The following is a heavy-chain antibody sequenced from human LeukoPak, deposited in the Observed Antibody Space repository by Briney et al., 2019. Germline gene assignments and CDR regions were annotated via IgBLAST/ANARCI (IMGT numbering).Heavy chain of an antibody. CDR3: ARRFDFRYYFDY. V-gene: IGHV3-21*04. Sequence: GGSLRLSCAASGFTFSSYSTNWVRQAPGKGLEWVSSISSSSSYIYYADSVKGRFTISRDNAKNSLYLQMNSLRAEDTAVYYCARRFDFRYYFDYWDQGTLVTVSS. J-gene: IGHJ4*02. CDR2: ISSSSSYI. D-gene: IGHD3-9*01. CDR1: GFTFSSYS.